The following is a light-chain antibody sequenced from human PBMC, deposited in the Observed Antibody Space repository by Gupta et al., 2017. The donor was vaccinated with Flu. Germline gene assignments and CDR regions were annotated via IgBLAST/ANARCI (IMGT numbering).Light chain of an antibody. Sequence: RVTISCSGGSSNIGSNTVHWYQQLPGTAPKLLIYSNSLRPSGVPDRFSGSKSAPSASLAISGLQSEDEADYYCATWDDSLKRYVFGTGTKVTVL. V-gene: IGLV1-44*01. CDR2: SNS. CDR1: SSNIGSNT. J-gene: IGLJ1*01. CDR3: ATWDDSLKRYV.